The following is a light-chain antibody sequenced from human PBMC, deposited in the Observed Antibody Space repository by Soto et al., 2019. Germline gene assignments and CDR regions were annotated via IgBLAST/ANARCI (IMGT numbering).Light chain of an antibody. J-gene: IGKJ1*01. CDR2: GAS. CDR3: QQYGDSPFT. V-gene: IGKV3-20*01. Sequence: EIVLTRSPGTLSLSPGERATLSCRASQSVSNNYLAWYQQKPGQAPRLLIYGASNRATGIPDRFSGRGSGTDFTLTISRLEPEDFALYYCQQYGDSPFTFGQGTKVDIK. CDR1: QSVSNNY.